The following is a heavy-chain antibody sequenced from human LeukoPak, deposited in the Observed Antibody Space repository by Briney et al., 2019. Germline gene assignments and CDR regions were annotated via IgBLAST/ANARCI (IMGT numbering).Heavy chain of an antibody. Sequence: GGSLRLSCAASGFTFSSYAMSWVRQAPGKGLEWVSAISGSGSTYYADSVKGRFTISRDNSKNTLYLQMNSLRAEDTAVYYCAKGTSSSAYYYYGMDVWGQRTTVTVSS. CDR1: GFTFSSYA. CDR2: ISGSGST. D-gene: IGHD6-6*01. CDR3: AKGTSSSAYYYYGMDV. J-gene: IGHJ6*02. V-gene: IGHV3-23*01.